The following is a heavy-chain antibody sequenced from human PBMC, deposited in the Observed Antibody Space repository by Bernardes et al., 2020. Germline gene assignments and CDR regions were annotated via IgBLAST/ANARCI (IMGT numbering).Heavy chain of an antibody. CDR3: ATSSGRITIFGVVMGLLYFDY. CDR2: FDPEDGET. CDR1: GYTLTELS. D-gene: IGHD3-3*01. V-gene: IGHV1-24*01. Sequence: ASVKVSCKVSGYTLTELSMHWVRQAPGKGLEWMGGFDPEDGETIYAQKFQGRVTMTEDTSTDTAYMELSSLRSEDTAVYYCATSSGRITIFGVVMGLLYFDYWGQGTLVTGSS. J-gene: IGHJ4*02.